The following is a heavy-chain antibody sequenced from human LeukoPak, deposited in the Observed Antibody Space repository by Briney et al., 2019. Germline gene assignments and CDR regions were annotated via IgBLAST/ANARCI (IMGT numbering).Heavy chain of an antibody. D-gene: IGHD5-24*01. Sequence: GGSLRLSCAASRFTFSSYSMNWVRQAPGKGLEWVSYISSSSGTIYYADSVKGRFTISRDNAKNSLYLQMNSLRPEDTAVYYCAGRGDGNLYYFDHWGQGTLVTASS. CDR1: RFTFSSYS. CDR3: AGRGDGNLYYFDH. CDR2: ISSSSGTI. V-gene: IGHV3-48*04. J-gene: IGHJ4*02.